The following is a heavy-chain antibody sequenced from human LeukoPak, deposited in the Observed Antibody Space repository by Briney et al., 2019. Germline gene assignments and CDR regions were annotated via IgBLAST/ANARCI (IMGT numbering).Heavy chain of an antibody. CDR1: GFTVSSNY. CDR3: AREGLDSGYEN. J-gene: IGHJ4*02. D-gene: IGHD5-12*01. Sequence: GGSLRLSCAASGFTVSSNYMSWVRQAPGKGLEWVSVIYSGGSTYYADSVKGRFTISRDNSKNTLYLQMNSLRAEDAAVYYCAREGLDSGYENWGQGTLVTVSS. V-gene: IGHV3-53*01. CDR2: IYSGGST.